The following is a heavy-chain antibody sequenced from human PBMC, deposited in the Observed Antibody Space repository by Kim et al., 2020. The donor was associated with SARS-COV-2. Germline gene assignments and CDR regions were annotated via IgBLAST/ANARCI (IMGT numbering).Heavy chain of an antibody. D-gene: IGHD3-10*01. J-gene: IGHJ1*01. Sequence: ASVKVSCKASGYTFTSYYMHWVRQAPGQGLEWMGIINPSGGSTSYAQKFQGRVTMTRDTSTSTVYMELSSLRSEDPAVYYCARDFGFVPAIEYFQHWGQGTLVTVSS. CDR2: INPSGGST. CDR3: ARDFGFVPAIEYFQH. CDR1: GYTFTSYY. V-gene: IGHV1-46*01.